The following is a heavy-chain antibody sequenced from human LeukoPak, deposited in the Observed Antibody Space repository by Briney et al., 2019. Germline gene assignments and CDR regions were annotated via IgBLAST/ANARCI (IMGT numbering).Heavy chain of an antibody. J-gene: IGHJ6*03. CDR1: GASISGYY. CDR2: IYYSGDT. CDR3: ARYLRSSSTYYMDV. V-gene: IGHV4-59*01. Sequence: TSETLSLTCTVSGASISGYYWSWIRQPPGKGLEWIGYIYYSGDTNYNPSLKSRVTMSVDTSENQFSLKLSSMTTADTAVYHCARYLRSSSTYYMDVWGKGTTVTVSS. D-gene: IGHD6-6*01.